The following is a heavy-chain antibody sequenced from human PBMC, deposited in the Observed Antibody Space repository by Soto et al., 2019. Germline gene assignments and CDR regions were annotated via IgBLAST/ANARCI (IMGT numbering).Heavy chain of an antibody. J-gene: IGHJ5*02. CDR3: ARGNLNYDILTGYPNSSGYYERWFDP. CDR1: GGSISSSNW. Sequence: QVQLQESGPGLVKPSGTLSLTCAVSGGSISSSNWWSWVRQPPGKGLEWIGEIYHSGSTNYNPSLKSRVTISVDKSKNQFSLKLSSVTAADTAVYYCARGNLNYDILTGYPNSSGYYERWFDPWGQGTLVTVPS. D-gene: IGHD3-9*01. V-gene: IGHV4-4*02. CDR2: IYHSGST.